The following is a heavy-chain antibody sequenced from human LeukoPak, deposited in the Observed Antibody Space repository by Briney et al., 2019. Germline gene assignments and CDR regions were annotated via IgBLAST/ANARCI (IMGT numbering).Heavy chain of an antibody. CDR3: ARGYCSSTSCHNWFDP. D-gene: IGHD2-2*01. CDR1: GGSFSGYY. CDR2: INHSGST. V-gene: IGHV4-34*01. Sequence: PSETLSLTCAVYGGSFSGYYWSWIRQPPGKGLEWIGEINHSGSTNYNPSLKSRVTISVDTSKNQFSLKLSSVTAADTAVYYCARGYCSSTSCHNWFDPWGQGTLVTVSS. J-gene: IGHJ5*02.